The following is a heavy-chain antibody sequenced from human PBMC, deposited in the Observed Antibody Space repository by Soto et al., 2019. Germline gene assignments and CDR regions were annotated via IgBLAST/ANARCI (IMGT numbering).Heavy chain of an antibody. CDR3: ARTRATPAPRNLDY. V-gene: IGHV4-34*01. D-gene: IGHD1-1*01. Sequence: SETLSLTCAVYGGSFSGYYWSWVRQSPGKGLEWIGEINPTGGTNYNPSHKSRVTISVDTSKDQFSLQLSSVTAADTAVYYCARTRATPAPRNLDYWVQGTLVTVSS. CDR2: INPTGGT. J-gene: IGHJ4*02. CDR1: GGSFSGYY.